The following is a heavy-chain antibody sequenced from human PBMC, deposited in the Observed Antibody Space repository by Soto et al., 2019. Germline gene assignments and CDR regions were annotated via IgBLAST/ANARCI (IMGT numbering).Heavy chain of an antibody. Sequence: QVQLVQSGGGVVRPGRSLRRSCVASGFIFSTYGMHWVRQVPGKGLEWVAHISYDGSNEYYADSVKGRFTVSRDNAKNTLDLQMNGLKTEDTALYYCTKEYIVGTTWGYFESWGQGVLVIVSS. D-gene: IGHD1-1*01. CDR1: GFIFSTYG. V-gene: IGHV3-30*18. CDR2: ISYDGSNE. CDR3: TKEYIVGTTWGYFES. J-gene: IGHJ4*02.